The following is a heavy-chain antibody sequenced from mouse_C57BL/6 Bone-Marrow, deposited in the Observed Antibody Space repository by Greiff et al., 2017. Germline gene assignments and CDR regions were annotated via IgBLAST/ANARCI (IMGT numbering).Heavy chain of an antibody. CDR3: EACPYYRNYVWYFDV. CDR2: IYPRSGNT. Sequence: VQLQQSGAELARPGASVKLSCKASGYTFTSYGISWVKQRTGQGLEWIGEIYPRSGNTYYNEKFKGKATLTADKSSSTAYMELRSLTSEDSAVYFCEACPYYRNYVWYFDVWGTGTTVTVSS. CDR1: GYTFTSYG. V-gene: IGHV1-81*01. J-gene: IGHJ1*03. D-gene: IGHD2-5*01.